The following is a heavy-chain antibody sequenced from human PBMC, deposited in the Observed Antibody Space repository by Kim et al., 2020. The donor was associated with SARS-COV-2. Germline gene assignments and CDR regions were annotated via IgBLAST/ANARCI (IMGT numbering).Heavy chain of an antibody. J-gene: IGHJ6*02. CDR2: ISSSSSTI. CDR3: ARDYGSSWPHYYGMDV. Sequence: GGSLRLSCAASGFTFSSYSMNWVRQAPGKGLEWVSYISSSSSTIYYADSVKGRFTISRDNAKNSLYLQMNSLRDEDTAVYYCARDYGSSWPHYYGMDVWGQGTTVTVSS. D-gene: IGHD6-13*01. CDR1: GFTFSSYS. V-gene: IGHV3-48*02.